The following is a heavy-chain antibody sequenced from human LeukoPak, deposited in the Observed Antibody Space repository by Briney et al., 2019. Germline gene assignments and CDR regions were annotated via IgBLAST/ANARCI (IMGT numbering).Heavy chain of an antibody. V-gene: IGHV4-4*07. CDR3: ARVSPHKLRWPTLEH. D-gene: IGHD4-23*01. J-gene: IGHJ1*01. CDR2: IYTSGST. CDR1: GDSISSYY. Sequence: SETLSLTCTVSGDSISSYYWSWILQPAGKGLEWIGRIYTSGSTNYNPSLKSRVTMSVDTSKNQFSLKLSSVTAADTAVYYCARVSPHKLRWPTLEHWGQGTLVTVSS.